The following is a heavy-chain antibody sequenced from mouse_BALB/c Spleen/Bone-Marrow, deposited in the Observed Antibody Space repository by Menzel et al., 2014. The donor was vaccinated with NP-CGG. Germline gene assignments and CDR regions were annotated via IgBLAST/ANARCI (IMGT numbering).Heavy chain of an antibody. Sequence: EVKLMESGAELVKPGASVKLSCTASGFNIKDTYMHWGKQRPEQGLEWIGRIDPANGNTKYDPKFQGKATGTAETTVNTAYLQLSRLTSEDTADYYCARSGGYVNYLGWFDDWGQGTPVTVSA. CDR3: ARSGGYVNYLGWFDD. CDR1: GFNIKDTY. CDR2: IDPANGNT. D-gene: IGHD2-10*02. V-gene: IGHV14-3*02. J-gene: IGHJ3*01.